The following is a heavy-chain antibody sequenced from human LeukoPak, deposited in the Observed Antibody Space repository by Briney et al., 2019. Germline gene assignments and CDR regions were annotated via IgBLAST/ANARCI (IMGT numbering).Heavy chain of an antibody. V-gene: IGHV4-59*12. D-gene: IGHD2-2*01. Sequence: PSETLSLTCTVSGGSISSYYWSWIRQPPGKGPEWIGYIYYSGSTNYNPSLKSRVTISVDTSKNQFSLKLSSVTAADTAVYYCARVTSHYYWFDPWGQGTLVTVSS. CDR1: GGSISSYY. CDR2: IYYSGST. CDR3: ARVTSHYYWFDP. J-gene: IGHJ5*02.